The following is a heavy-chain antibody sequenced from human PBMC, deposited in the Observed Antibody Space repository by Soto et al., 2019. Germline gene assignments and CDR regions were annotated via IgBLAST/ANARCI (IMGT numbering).Heavy chain of an antibody. D-gene: IGHD3-22*01. J-gene: IGHJ5*02. CDR3: ARGTRKLRYYDSSGSWFDP. CDR2: INHSGST. CDR1: GGSFSGYY. Sequence: PSETLSLTCAVYGGSFSGYYWSWIRQPPGKGLEWIGEINHSGSTNYNPSLKSRVTISVDTSKNQFSLKLSSVTAADTAVYYCARGTRKLRYYDSSGSWFDPWGLGTLVTVSS. V-gene: IGHV4-34*01.